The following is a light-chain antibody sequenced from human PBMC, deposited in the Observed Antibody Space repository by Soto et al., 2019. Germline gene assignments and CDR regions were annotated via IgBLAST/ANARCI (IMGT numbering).Light chain of an antibody. CDR3: SSYAGSNNLV. Sequence: QSALTQPPSASGSPGQSVTISCTGTSSDVGGYNSVSWYQQHPGKVPRLMIYEVSKRPSGVPDRFSGSKSVNTASLTVYGLQAEDEADYYCSSYAGSNNLVFGGGTKLTVL. CDR1: SSDVGGYNS. J-gene: IGLJ2*01. CDR2: EVS. V-gene: IGLV2-8*01.